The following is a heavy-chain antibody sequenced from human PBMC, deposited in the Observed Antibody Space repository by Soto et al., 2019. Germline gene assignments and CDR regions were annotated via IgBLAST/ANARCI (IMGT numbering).Heavy chain of an antibody. J-gene: IGHJ4*02. V-gene: IGHV3-9*01. CDR2: ISWNSGSI. CDR3: AKDIGTTVTHFDY. CDR1: GFTFDDYA. Sequence: EVQLVESGGGLVQPGRSLRLSCAASGFTFDDYAMHWVRQAPGKGLEWVSGISWNSGSIGYADSVKGRFTISRDNANNSLYLQMNSLRAEDTALYYCAKDIGTTVTHFDYWGQGTLVTVSS. D-gene: IGHD4-17*01.